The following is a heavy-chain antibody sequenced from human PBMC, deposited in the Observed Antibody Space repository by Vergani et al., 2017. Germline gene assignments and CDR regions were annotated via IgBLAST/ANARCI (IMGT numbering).Heavy chain of an antibody. J-gene: IGHJ6*02. CDR3: AXDSRYDTAMVGGGYYYYYYGMDV. CDR1: GGTFSSYA. Sequence: QVQLVQSGAEVKKPGSSVKVSCKASGGTFSSYAISWVRQAPGQGLEWMGGIIPIFGTANYAQKFQGRVTITADESTSTAYMELSSLRSEDTAVYYCAXDSRYDTAMVGGGYYYYYYGMDVWGQGTTVTVSS. D-gene: IGHD5-18*01. CDR2: IIPIFGTA. V-gene: IGHV1-69*01.